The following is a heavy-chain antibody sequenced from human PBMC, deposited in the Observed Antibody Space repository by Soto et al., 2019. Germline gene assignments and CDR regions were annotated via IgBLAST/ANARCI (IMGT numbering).Heavy chain of an antibody. Sequence: QVQLVESGGGVVQPGRSLRLSCAASGFTFSSYGMHWVRQAPGKGLEWVAVIWYDGSNKYYADSVKGRFTISRDNSKNTLYLQMNSLRAEDTAVYYCARDHYYDSSGYEDIWGQGTMVTVSS. CDR3: ARDHYYDSSGYEDI. J-gene: IGHJ3*02. D-gene: IGHD3-22*01. V-gene: IGHV3-33*01. CDR2: IWYDGSNK. CDR1: GFTFSSYG.